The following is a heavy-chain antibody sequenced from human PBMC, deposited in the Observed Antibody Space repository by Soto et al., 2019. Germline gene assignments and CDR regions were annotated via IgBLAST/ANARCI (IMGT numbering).Heavy chain of an antibody. J-gene: IGHJ6*02. D-gene: IGHD3-10*01. CDR1: GDSVSSNSAV. V-gene: IGHV6-1*01. CDR2: TYYKSKWNN. Sequence: PSQTLSLTCAISGDSVSSNSAVWNCIMHSPSRGLEWLGRTYYKSKWNNDYALSVKSRITINPDTSKNQFSLHLYSVTPEDTAVYYCTGITWFRGMDVWGQGTPVTVSS. CDR3: TGITWFRGMDV.